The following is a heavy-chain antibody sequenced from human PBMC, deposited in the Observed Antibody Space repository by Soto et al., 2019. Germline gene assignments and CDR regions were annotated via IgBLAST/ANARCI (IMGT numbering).Heavy chain of an antibody. Sequence: QVQLQESGPGLMKPSETLSLTCTVSGGSISSINNHFSNHYCSWIRLSPGKGLEWIGYISNIGFTPYIPTLKIRVSISVDTSKNPFSLKLTSVTAADTAVYYCTTQGFGGLHGLVDVWGQGTTVTVSS. D-gene: IGHD3-10*01. CDR3: TTQGFGGLHGLVDV. J-gene: IGHJ6*02. CDR1: GGSISSINNHFSNHY. CDR2: ISNIGFT. V-gene: IGHV4-61*01.